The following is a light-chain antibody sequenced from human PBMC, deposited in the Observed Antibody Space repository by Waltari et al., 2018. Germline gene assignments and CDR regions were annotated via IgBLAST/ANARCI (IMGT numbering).Light chain of an antibody. CDR3: QQGNAFPIT. CDR1: QSISSW. Sequence: DIQMTQSPSPLSASVGDRVTITCRASQSISSWLAWYQHKAGKAPKFLIYKASSLETGVPSRFSGSGSGTEFTLTISSLQPDDFATYYCQQGNAFPITFGGGTKVEIK. J-gene: IGKJ4*01. V-gene: IGKV1-5*03. CDR2: KAS.